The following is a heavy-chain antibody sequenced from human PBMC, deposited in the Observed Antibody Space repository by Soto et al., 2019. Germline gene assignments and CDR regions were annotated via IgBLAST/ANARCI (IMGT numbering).Heavy chain of an antibody. CDR2: ISSSSSYI. Sequence: GGSLRLSCAASGFTFSSYSMNWVRQAPGKGLEWVSSISSSSSYIYYADSVKGRFTISRDNAKNSLYLQMNSLRAEDTAVYYCARPQTHAPEYSSSYPFDDWGQGTRVTVSS. CDR3: ARPQTHAPEYSSSYPFDD. V-gene: IGHV3-21*01. D-gene: IGHD6-6*01. J-gene: IGHJ4*02. CDR1: GFTFSSYS.